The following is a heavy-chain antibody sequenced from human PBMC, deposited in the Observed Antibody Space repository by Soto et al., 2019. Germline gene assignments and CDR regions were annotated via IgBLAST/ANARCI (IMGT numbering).Heavy chain of an antibody. CDR1: GGTFSSYA. Sequence: QVQLVQSGAEVKKPGSSVKVSCKASGGTFSSYAISWVRQAPGQGLEWMGGIIPIFGTANYAQKFQGRVTITADESTSTAYMELSSLRSEDTAVYYCAREASWGFAVNNWFDPWGRGILVTVSS. J-gene: IGHJ5*02. CDR3: AREASWGFAVNNWFDP. V-gene: IGHV1-69*01. CDR2: IIPIFGTA. D-gene: IGHD3-16*01.